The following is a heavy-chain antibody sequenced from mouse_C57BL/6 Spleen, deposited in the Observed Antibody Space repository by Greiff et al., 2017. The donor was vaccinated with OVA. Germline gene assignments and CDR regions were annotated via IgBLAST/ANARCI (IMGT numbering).Heavy chain of an antibody. J-gene: IGHJ2*01. D-gene: IGHD2-2*01. Sequence: EVQLLEPGGGLVKPGGSLKLSCAASGFTFSDYGMHWVRQAPEKGLEWVAYISSGSSTIYYADTVKGRFTLSRDNAKNTLFLQMTSLRSEDSAMYYCARQGVTTGDYWGQGTTLTVSS. CDR1: GFTFSDYG. CDR3: ARQGVTTGDY. CDR2: ISSGSSTI. V-gene: IGHV5-17*01.